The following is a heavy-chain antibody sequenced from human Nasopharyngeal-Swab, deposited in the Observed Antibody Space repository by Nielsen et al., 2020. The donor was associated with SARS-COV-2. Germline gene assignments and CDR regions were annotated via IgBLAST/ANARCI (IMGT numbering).Heavy chain of an antibody. D-gene: IGHD6-13*01. Sequence: SETLSLTCTVSGGSISTYYWTWIPQPPGQGLEWFLYIYYTGSTIYNHSLQRRVTISVDTSANQFSLKLSSVTAADTAIYYCARDHRERWYDPSLGAPKYFFYGMEVWGQGTTVTVSS. CDR3: ARDHRERWYDPSLGAPKYFFYGMEV. CDR1: GGSISTYY. CDR2: IYYTGST. J-gene: IGHJ6*02. V-gene: IGHV4-59*01.